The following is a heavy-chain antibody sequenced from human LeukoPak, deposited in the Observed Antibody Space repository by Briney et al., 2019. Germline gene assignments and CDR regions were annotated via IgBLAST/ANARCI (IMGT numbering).Heavy chain of an antibody. J-gene: IGHJ4*02. V-gene: IGHV4-4*07. Sequence: SETLSLTCIVSGGSFSYLSWIRQPAGKGLEWIGRIYTSGSTNYNPSLKSRVTMSVDTSKNQFSLKLSSVTAADTAVYYFARGPPFDYWGQGTLITVSS. CDR1: GGSFSY. CDR2: IYTSGST. CDR3: ARGPPFDY.